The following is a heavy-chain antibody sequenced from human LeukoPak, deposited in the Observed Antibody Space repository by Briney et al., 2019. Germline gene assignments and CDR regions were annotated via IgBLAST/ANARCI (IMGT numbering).Heavy chain of an antibody. J-gene: IGHJ4*02. CDR1: GFTFSNHG. CDR3: VRDLRSADY. D-gene: IGHD3-10*02. CDR2: LWYDGSNK. Sequence: GGSLRLSCAASGFTFSNHGMQRVRQAPDKGVGWVAVLWYDGSNKYYADSVEGRFTISIDNSKNTLYLQMNSLRAEDTAVYYCVRDLRSADYWGQGTLVIVSS. V-gene: IGHV3-33*01.